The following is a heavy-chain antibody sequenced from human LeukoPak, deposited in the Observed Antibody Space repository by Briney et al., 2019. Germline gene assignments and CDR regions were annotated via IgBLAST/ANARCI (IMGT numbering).Heavy chain of an antibody. Sequence: SETLSLTCTVSGGSISSYYWSWIRHPAGKGLEWIGRIYTSGSTNYNPSLKSRVTMSVDTSKNQFSLKLSSVTAADTAVYYCARGPPNYYDSSGQETDDAFDIWGQGTMVTVSS. D-gene: IGHD3-22*01. CDR2: IYTSGST. V-gene: IGHV4-4*07. J-gene: IGHJ3*02. CDR1: GGSISSYY. CDR3: ARGPPNYYDSSGQETDDAFDI.